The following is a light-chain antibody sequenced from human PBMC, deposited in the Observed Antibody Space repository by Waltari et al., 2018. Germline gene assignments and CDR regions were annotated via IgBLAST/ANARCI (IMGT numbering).Light chain of an antibody. Sequence: DIQMTQSPSSVSASVGDRVTITCRASQGISSWLVWYQHKPGKAPRVLISAASNLHSEVPSRFSGSGSGTHFTLTISSLQPEDFGTYYCQHLHNYPLTFGGGTKVEIK. CDR3: QHLHNYPLT. V-gene: IGKV1D-12*01. CDR1: QGISSW. J-gene: IGKJ4*01. CDR2: AAS.